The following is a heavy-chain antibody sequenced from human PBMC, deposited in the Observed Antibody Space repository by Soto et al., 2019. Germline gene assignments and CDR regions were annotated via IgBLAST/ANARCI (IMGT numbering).Heavy chain of an antibody. CDR1: GFIFSPYG. J-gene: IGHJ3*02. Sequence: PGGSLRLSCAASGFIFSPYGIHWDRQAPGKGLEWVALIRIDGSDKYYAESVTGRFTISRDNSKNTVYLQMNSLRAEDTALYFCARAPRMAPFDIWGQGTMVTVSS. CDR2: IRIDGSDK. CDR3: ARAPRMAPFDI. V-gene: IGHV3-33*01.